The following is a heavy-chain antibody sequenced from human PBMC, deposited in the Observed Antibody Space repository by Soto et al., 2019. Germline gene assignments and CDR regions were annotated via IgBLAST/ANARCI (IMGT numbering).Heavy chain of an antibody. V-gene: IGHV3-23*01. CDR2: ISGSGGST. Sequence: GGSLRLSCAASGFTFSSYAMSWVRQAPGKGLEWVSAISGSGGSTYYADSVKGRFTISRDNSKNTLYLQMNSLRVEDTAVYYCAREVRVRGFAFDIWGQGTMVTVSS. J-gene: IGHJ3*02. CDR3: AREVRVRGFAFDI. D-gene: IGHD3-3*01. CDR1: GFTFSSYA.